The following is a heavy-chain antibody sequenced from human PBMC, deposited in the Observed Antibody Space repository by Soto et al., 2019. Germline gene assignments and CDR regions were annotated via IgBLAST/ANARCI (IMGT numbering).Heavy chain of an antibody. CDR3: ARDSSWYIDY. CDR1: GYTLTELS. Sequence: GASLKVACKVSGYTLTELSMHWVRQAPGKGLEWMGGFDPEDGETIYAQKFQGRVTMTEDTSTGTAYMELRSLRSDDTAVYYCARDSSWYIDYWGQGTLVTVSS. J-gene: IGHJ4*02. CDR2: FDPEDGET. V-gene: IGHV1-24*01. D-gene: IGHD6-13*01.